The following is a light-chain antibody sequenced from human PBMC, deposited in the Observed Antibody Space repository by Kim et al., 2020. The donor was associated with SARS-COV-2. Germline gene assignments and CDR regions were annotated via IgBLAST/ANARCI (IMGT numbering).Light chain of an antibody. CDR1: KLGDKY. Sequence: SYELTQPPSVSVSPGQTASITCSGDKLGDKYTWWYQQKPGQSPLMVIYKDRKRPSGIPERFSASNSGNTATLTISETQAMDEAEYYCQAWDSSTVVFGGGTQLTVL. CDR2: KDR. V-gene: IGLV3-1*01. J-gene: IGLJ2*01. CDR3: QAWDSSTVV.